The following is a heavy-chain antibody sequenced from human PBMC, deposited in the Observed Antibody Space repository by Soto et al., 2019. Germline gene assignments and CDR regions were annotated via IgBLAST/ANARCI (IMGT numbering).Heavy chain of an antibody. D-gene: IGHD1-26*01. CDR2: IYYSGST. V-gene: IGHV4-39*01. CDR1: GGSISSSRSY. Sequence: QLQLQESGPGLVKPSETLSLTCTVSGGSISSSRSYWGWIRQPPGEGLDCIGSIYYSGSTYYSPSLKSRVTISVDTSKNQFSLKLSSVTAADTAVYYCARRGLVGATTFDYWGQGTLVTVSS. CDR3: ARRGLVGATTFDY. J-gene: IGHJ4*02.